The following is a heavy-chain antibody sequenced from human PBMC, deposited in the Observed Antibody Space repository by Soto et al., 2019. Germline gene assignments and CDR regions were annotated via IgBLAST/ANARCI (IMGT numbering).Heavy chain of an antibody. CDR1: GFTFSSYS. J-gene: IGHJ4*02. D-gene: IGHD6-19*01. V-gene: IGHV3-48*01. CDR3: ARDIIAVADRFDY. Sequence: GGSLRLSCAASGFTFSSYSMNWVRQAPGKGLEWVSYISSSSSTIYYADSVKGRFTISRDNAKNSLYLQMNSLRAEDTAVYYCARDIIAVADRFDYWGQGTLVTVSS. CDR2: ISSSSSTI.